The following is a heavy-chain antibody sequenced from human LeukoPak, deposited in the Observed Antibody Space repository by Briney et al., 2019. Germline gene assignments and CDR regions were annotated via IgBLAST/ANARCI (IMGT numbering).Heavy chain of an antibody. Sequence: GGSLRLSCAASGFTFGSYGMHWVRQAPGKGPEWVAVIWYDGSNIYYADSVKGRFTISRDNSKNTLFLQMNSLRAEDTAVYYCASGSGWFSLDYWGQGTLVTVSS. CDR3: ASGSGWFSLDY. CDR2: IWYDGSNI. CDR1: GFTFGSYG. J-gene: IGHJ4*02. V-gene: IGHV3-33*01. D-gene: IGHD6-19*01.